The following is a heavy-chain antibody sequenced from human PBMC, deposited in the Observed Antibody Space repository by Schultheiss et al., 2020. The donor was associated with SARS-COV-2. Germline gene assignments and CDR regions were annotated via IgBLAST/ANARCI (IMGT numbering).Heavy chain of an antibody. CDR2: INEGGDVI. CDR3: ARARGGSYYYGMDV. Sequence: GGSLRLSCAASGFTFSSFAMTWVRQAPGKGLEWISYINEGGDVIFYADSIKGRFTISRDNSKNTLYLQMNSLRAEDTAVYYCARARGGSYYYGMDVWGQGTTVTVSS. D-gene: IGHD1-26*01. CDR1: GFTFSSFA. J-gene: IGHJ6*02. V-gene: IGHV3-48*03.